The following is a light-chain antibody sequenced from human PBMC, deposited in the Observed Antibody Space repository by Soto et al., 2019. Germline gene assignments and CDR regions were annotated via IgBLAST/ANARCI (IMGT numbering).Light chain of an antibody. CDR1: SSNVGAGYD. CDR2: GNS. J-gene: IGLJ3*02. Sequence: QSVLTQPPSVSGAPGQRVTISCTGSSSNVGAGYDVHWYQQLRGTAPKLLIFGNSNRPSGVPDRFSGSKSGTSASLAITGLQAEDEGHYYCQSYDRSLSGAVFGGGTKLTVL. V-gene: IGLV1-40*01. CDR3: QSYDRSLSGAV.